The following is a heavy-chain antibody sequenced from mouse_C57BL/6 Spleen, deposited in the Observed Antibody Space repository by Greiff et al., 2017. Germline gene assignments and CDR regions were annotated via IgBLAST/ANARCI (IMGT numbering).Heavy chain of an antibody. Sequence: EVQLQQSGPVLVKPGASVKMSCKASGYTFTDYYMNWVKQSPGKSLEWIGVINPYNGGTSYNQKFKGKATLTVDKSSSTAYMELNSLTSEDSAVYYCARSTQLRYYFGYWGQGPTLTVAS. CDR3: ARSTQLRYYFGY. J-gene: IGHJ2*01. CDR2: INPYNGGT. V-gene: IGHV1-19*01. CDR1: GYTFTDYY. D-gene: IGHD3-2*02.